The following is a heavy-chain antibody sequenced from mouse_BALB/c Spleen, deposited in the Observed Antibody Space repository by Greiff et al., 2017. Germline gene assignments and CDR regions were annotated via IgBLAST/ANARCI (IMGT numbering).Heavy chain of an antibody. CDR3: ARGMYGNYV. J-gene: IGHJ2*01. CDR2: IDPFNGGT. CDR1: GYSFTSYY. D-gene: IGHD2-10*02. V-gene: IGHV1S135*01. Sequence: EVQLQQSGPELMKPGASVKISCKASGYSFTSYYMHRVKQSHGKSLEWIGYIDPFNGGTSYNQKFKGKATLTVDKSSSTAYMHLSSLTSEDSAVYYCARGMYGNYVWGQGTTLTVAS.